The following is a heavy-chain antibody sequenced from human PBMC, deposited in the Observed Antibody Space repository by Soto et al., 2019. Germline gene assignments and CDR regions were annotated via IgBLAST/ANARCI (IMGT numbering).Heavy chain of an antibody. CDR3: ASTHYSSSSPGGLQP. D-gene: IGHD6-6*01. Sequence: SETLSLTCAVSGGSISSSNWWSWVRQPPGKGLEWIGEIYHSGSTNYNPSLKSRVTISVDKSKNQFSLKLSSVTAADTAVYYCASTHYSSSSPGGLQPLGEGTLVTVSS. V-gene: IGHV4-4*02. CDR2: IYHSGST. J-gene: IGHJ5*02. CDR1: GGSISSSNW.